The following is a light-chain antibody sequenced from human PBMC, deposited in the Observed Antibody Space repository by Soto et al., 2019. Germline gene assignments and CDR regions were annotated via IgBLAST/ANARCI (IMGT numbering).Light chain of an antibody. Sequence: EIVLTQSPGTLSLSPGERANLSCRASQSVSSSYLAWYQQKPGQAPRLLIYGASSRATGIPDRFSGSGSGTDFTLTISRLEAEDFAVYYCQQYGSSTPGTFGQGTKVEIK. CDR2: GAS. J-gene: IGKJ1*01. V-gene: IGKV3-20*01. CDR1: QSVSSSY. CDR3: QQYGSSTPGT.